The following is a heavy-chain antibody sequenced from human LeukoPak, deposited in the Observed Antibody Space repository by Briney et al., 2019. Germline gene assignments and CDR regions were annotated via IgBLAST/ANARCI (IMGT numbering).Heavy chain of an antibody. D-gene: IGHD3-22*01. CDR2: ISTYNGNT. CDR3: ARDHYYDSSTDLDY. V-gene: IGHV1-18*01. J-gene: IGHJ4*02. CDR1: GYTFVNYG. Sequence: ASLKVSCKASGYTFVNYGINWVRQAPGQGLEWMGWISTYNGNTVHAEKFQDRLTMTTDTSTTTGYMELRGLTSDDTAVYYCARDHYYDSSTDLDYWGQGTLVTVSS.